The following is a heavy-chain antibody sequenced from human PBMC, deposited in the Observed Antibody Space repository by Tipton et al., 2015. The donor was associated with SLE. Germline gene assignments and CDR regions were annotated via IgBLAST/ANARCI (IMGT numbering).Heavy chain of an antibody. J-gene: IGHJ3*02. CDR1: GGSFSGYY. D-gene: IGHD5/OR15-5a*01. CDR3: ACVSRDAFEI. V-gene: IGHV4-34*01. CDR2: INHSGST. Sequence: TLSLTCAVYGGSFSGYYWSWIRQPPGKGLEWIGEINHSGSTNYNPSLKSRVTISVDTSKNQFSLKLSSVTAADTAVYYCACVSRDAFEIWGRGTMVPVSS.